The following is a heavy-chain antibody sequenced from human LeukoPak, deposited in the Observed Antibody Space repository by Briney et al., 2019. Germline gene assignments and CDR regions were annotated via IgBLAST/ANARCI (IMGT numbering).Heavy chain of an antibody. J-gene: IGHJ4*02. CDR3: ARDLSEYYYDFWSGYYQYYFDF. Sequence: PGGSLRLSCAASGFTFSSYAMHWVRQAPGKGLEWVAVISYDGSNKYYADSVKGRFTISRDNAKNSLYLQMNSLRAEDTALYYCARDLSEYYYDFWSGYYQYYFDFWGQGTLVTVSS. CDR1: GFTFSSYA. CDR2: ISYDGSNK. V-gene: IGHV3-30*04. D-gene: IGHD3-3*01.